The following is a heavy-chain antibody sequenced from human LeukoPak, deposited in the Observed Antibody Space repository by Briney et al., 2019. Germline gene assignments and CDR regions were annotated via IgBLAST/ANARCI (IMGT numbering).Heavy chain of an antibody. Sequence: GGSLRLSCAASGFTFSSYAMSWVRQAPGKGLEWVSAISGSGGSTYYADSVKGRFTISRDNSKNTLYLQMNSLRAEDTAVYYCAKDSVVVVPAAIRENAFDIWGQGTMVTVSS. CDR2: ISGSGGST. CDR1: GFTFSSYA. V-gene: IGHV3-23*01. CDR3: AKDSVVVVPAAIRENAFDI. J-gene: IGHJ3*02. D-gene: IGHD2-2*01.